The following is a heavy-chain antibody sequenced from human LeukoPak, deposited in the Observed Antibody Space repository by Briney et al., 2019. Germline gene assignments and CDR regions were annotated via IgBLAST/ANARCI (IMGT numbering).Heavy chain of an antibody. J-gene: IGHJ4*02. D-gene: IGHD3-10*01. CDR1: GGSISSYY. V-gene: IGHV4-59*12. CDR3: ARGFGYYGSGSYVDY. Sequence: SETLSLTCTVAGGSISSYYWSWIRQPPGKGLEWIGYIYYSGSTNYNPSLKSRVTISVDTSKNQFSLRLSSVTAADTAVYYCARGFGYYGSGSYVDYWGQGTLVTVSS. CDR2: IYYSGST.